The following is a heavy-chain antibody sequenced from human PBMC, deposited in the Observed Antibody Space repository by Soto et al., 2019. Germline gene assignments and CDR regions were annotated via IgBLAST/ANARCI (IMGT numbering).Heavy chain of an antibody. D-gene: IGHD3-10*01. Sequence: EVQLVQSGAEVKKTGESLRISCRGSGYSFTNYWITWVRQMPGKGLEWLGRVDPTDSYSNYSPSFQGHVTISADKSISTAYLQWSSLKASDTALHYCARDSSYTSGNYFTDYTYARDAWGQGTTVTVPS. J-gene: IGHJ6*02. V-gene: IGHV5-10-1*03. CDR1: GYSFTNYW. CDR3: ARDSSYTSGNYFTDYTYARDA. CDR2: VDPTDSYS.